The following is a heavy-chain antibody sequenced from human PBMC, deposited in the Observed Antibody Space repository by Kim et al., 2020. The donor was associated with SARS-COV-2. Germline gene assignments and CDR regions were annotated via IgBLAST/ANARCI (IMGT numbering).Heavy chain of an antibody. CDR3: ARDIVVVPAAMNGWYYYGMDV. CDR1: GYTFTSYD. J-gene: IGHJ6*02. V-gene: IGHV1-8*01. CDR2: MNPNSGNT. Sequence: ASVKVSCKASGYTFTSYDINWVRQATGQGLEWMGWMNPNSGNTGYAQKFQGRVTMTRNTSISTAYMELSSLRSEDTAVYYCARDIVVVPAAMNGWYYYGMDVWGQGTTVTVSS. D-gene: IGHD2-2*01.